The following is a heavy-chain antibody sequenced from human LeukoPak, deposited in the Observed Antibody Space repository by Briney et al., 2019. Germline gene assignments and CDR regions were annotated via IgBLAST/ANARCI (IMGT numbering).Heavy chain of an antibody. CDR1: GFTFRSYN. CDR2: ISSSSSYI. Sequence: TGGSLRLSCAASGFTFRSYNMNWVRQAPGKRPECVSSISSSSSYIYYADSVKGRFTISRDNAKNSLYLQMNSLRAEDTALYYCARGASRADYWGQGTLVTVSS. V-gene: IGHV3-21*01. J-gene: IGHJ4*02. CDR3: ARGASRADY.